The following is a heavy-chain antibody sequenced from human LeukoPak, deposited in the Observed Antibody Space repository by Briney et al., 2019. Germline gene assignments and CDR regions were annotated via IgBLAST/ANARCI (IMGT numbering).Heavy chain of an antibody. D-gene: IGHD4-17*01. J-gene: IGHJ6*02. V-gene: IGHV3-48*04. CDR3: ARDLPYTVTTSGGYYYGMDV. CDR2: ISSSSSII. Sequence: GGSLRLSCTASGFTFNSYSMTWVRQAPGKGLEWISYISSSSSIIHYADSVKGRFTISRDNARNSVYLQMNSLRAEDTAVYYCARDLPYTVTTSGGYYYGMDVWGQGTTVTVSS. CDR1: GFTFNSYS.